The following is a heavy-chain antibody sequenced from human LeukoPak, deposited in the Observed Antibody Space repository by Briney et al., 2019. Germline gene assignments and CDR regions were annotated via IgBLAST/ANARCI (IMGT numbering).Heavy chain of an antibody. J-gene: IGHJ4*02. CDR3: ARMSGGTYDY. Sequence: GGSLRLSCAASGFTFRSYWMSWVRQAPGKGLEWVANIKEDGSEKYFADSVKGRFTISRDNAKNSLYLQMNSPRAEDTAVYYCARMSGGTYDYWGQGTLVTVSS. CDR1: GFTFRSYW. D-gene: IGHD1-26*01. CDR2: IKEDGSEK. V-gene: IGHV3-7*01.